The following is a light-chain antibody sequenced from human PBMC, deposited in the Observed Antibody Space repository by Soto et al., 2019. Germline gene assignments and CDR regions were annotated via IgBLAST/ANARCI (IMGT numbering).Light chain of an antibody. Sequence: ILWIRLLATLCFLPEQRATRSSGAIQSVSGGYVAWYQQKPVEAPSLLIYGGSSRATGIPDRFRASASWTDVTLTISRRQPQDVAVYYYQQYWGRSALTFGQGTRLEIK. CDR3: QQYWGRSALT. CDR1: QSVSGGY. CDR2: GGS. J-gene: IGKJ5*01. V-gene: IGKV3D-20*01.